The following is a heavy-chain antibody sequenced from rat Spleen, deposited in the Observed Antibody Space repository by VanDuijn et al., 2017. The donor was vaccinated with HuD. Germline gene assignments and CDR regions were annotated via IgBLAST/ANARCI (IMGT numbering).Heavy chain of an antibody. CDR1: GFTFSDYT. CDR2: ISTGGGNT. J-gene: IGHJ2*01. CDR3: ARQRLFGGYRCDY. D-gene: IGHD1-11*01. Sequence: EVQLVESGGGLVQPGRSLKLSCSASGFTFSDYTMAWVRQAPKKGLEWVAYISTGGGNTYYRDSVRGRFTISRDNAKSALYLQMDSLRSEDTATYYGARQRLFGGYRCDYWGQGVMVTVSS. V-gene: IGHV5-25*01.